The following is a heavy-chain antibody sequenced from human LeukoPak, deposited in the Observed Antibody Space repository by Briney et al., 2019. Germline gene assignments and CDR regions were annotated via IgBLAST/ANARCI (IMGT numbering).Heavy chain of an antibody. D-gene: IGHD4-23*01. CDR2: ISYDGSNK. J-gene: IGHJ4*02. V-gene: IGHV3-30-3*01. CDR1: GFTFSSYA. Sequence: PGGSLRLSCAASGFTFSSYAMHWVRQAPGKGLEWVAVISYDGSNKYYADSVKGRFTISRDNSKNTLYLQMNSLRAEDTAVYYCATSTGGNSAAVSGYWGQGTLVTVSS. CDR3: ATSTGGNSAAVSGY.